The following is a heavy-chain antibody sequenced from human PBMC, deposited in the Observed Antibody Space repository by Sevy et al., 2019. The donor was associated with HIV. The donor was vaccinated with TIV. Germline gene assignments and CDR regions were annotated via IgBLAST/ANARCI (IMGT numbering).Heavy chain of an antibody. CDR1: GGSISSYY. J-gene: IGHJ3*02. Sequence: WETLSLTCTVSGGSISSYYWSWIQQPPGKGLEWIGYIDYSGSTNYNPSLKSRVTISVDTSKNQFSLKLSSVTAADTTVSYCASSTYYYDSSGLRPHDAFDIWGQGTMVTVSS. D-gene: IGHD3-22*01. CDR3: ASSTYYYDSSGLRPHDAFDI. V-gene: IGHV4-59*08. CDR2: IDYSGST.